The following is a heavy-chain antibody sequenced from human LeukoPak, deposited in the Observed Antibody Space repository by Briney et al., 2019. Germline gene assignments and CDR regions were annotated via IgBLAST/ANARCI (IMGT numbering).Heavy chain of an antibody. J-gene: IGHJ4*02. V-gene: IGHV3-21*01. CDR1: GFTFSDYD. CDR3: GRAFPPLRTSSAGDL. CDR2: ISGLSSHI. D-gene: IGHD3-16*01. Sequence: GGSLRLSCSAYGFTFSDYDMTWVRQAPGKGLEWVSSISGLSSHIYYGDSVKGRFSISRDNAKNSLYLQMNSLGAEDTAVYYCGRAFPPLRTSSAGDLWGQGTLVTVSS.